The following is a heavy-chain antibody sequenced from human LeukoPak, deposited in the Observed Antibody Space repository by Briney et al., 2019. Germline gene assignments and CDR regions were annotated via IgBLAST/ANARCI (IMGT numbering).Heavy chain of an antibody. Sequence: GGSLRLSCAASGFTFSNYGMHWVRQAPGKGLEWVAVISYDGSNKYYADSVKGRFTISRDHSNNTLYLQMNSLRAEDTAVYYCAKDSSSGYPFQDWGQGALVTVSS. V-gene: IGHV3-30*18. J-gene: IGHJ1*01. CDR1: GFTFSNYG. CDR3: AKDSSSGYPFQD. D-gene: IGHD3-22*01. CDR2: ISYDGSNK.